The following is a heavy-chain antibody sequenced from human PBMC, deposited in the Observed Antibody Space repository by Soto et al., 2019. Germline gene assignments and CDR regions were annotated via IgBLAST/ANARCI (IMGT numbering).Heavy chain of an antibody. CDR3: ATELGENPASPFDA. CDR2: IIPLFGTA. J-gene: IGHJ4*02. V-gene: IGHV1-69*01. CDR1: GVTFSSET. D-gene: IGHD3-10*01. Sequence: QVQLVQSGADVKKPGSSVKVSCQASGVTFSSETLGWVRQAPGQGLEWVGGIIPLFGTASYAQKFQGRVTITADESTSTVYMELSSLGSDDTAVYFCATELGENPASPFDAWGQGTLVTVSS.